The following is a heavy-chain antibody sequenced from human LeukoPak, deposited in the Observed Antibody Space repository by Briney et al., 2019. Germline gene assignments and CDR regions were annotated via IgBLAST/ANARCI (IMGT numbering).Heavy chain of an antibody. CDR1: GFTFSSYG. CDR2: IASSSSYI. J-gene: IGHJ4*02. CDR3: ARSYSSSRGTFDY. D-gene: IGHD6-6*01. V-gene: IGHV3-21*01. Sequence: PGGSLRLSCAAPGFTFSSYGMNWVRQAPGKGLEWVSSIASSSSYIYYADSVKGRFTISRDNAKTSLYLQMNSLRAEDTAVYYCARSYSSSRGTFDYWGQGTLVTVSS.